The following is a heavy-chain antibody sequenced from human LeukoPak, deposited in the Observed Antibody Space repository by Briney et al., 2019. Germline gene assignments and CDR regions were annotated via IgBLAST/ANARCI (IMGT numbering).Heavy chain of an antibody. J-gene: IGHJ6*02. CDR1: GFTFSSYG. D-gene: IGHD3-22*01. CDR3: ARDTPHDYYDSSGYYFSYYGMDV. V-gene: IGHV3-33*01. CDR2: IWYDGSNK. Sequence: PGGSLRLSCAASGFTFSSYGMHWVRQAPGKGLEWVAVIWYDGSNKYYADSVKGRFTISRDNSKNTLYLQMNSLRAEDTAVYYCARDTPHDYYDSSGYYFSYYGMDVWGQGTTVTASS.